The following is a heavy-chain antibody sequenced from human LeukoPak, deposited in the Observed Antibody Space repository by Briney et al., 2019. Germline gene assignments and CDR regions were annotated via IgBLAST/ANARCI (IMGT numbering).Heavy chain of an antibody. J-gene: IGHJ4*02. D-gene: IGHD4-17*01. Sequence: QTGGSLRLSCAASGYTFSNFCMSWVRQAPGKGLEWGASMKQDGSGNYYVDSVKGRFTISRDNAKNSLYLQMNSLRAEDTAVYFCVRSTMSTVTRFDYWGQGTLVTVAS. V-gene: IGHV3-7*01. CDR2: MKQDGSGN. CDR3: VRSTMSTVTRFDY. CDR1: GYTFSNFC.